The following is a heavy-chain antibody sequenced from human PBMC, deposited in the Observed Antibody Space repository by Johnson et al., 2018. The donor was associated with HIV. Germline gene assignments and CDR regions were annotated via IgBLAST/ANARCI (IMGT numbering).Heavy chain of an antibody. CDR3: ARAYMSSGSYYDAFDI. J-gene: IGHJ3*02. D-gene: IGHD1-26*01. V-gene: IGHV3-74*02. CDR1: GFTFSSYW. Sequence: VQLVESGGGLVQPGGSLRLSCAASGFTFSSYWMHWVRQAPGKGPVWVSRLNSDGSSTTYADSVKGRFTISRDNAKNSLYLQMNSLRAEDTALYYCARAYMSSGSYYDAFDIWGQGTMVIVSS. CDR2: LNSDGSST.